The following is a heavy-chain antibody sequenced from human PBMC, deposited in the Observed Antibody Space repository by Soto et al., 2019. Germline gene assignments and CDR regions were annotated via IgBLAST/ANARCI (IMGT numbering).Heavy chain of an antibody. D-gene: IGHD3-22*01. CDR3: ARRPPIVVAPT. CDR1: GASFSDANYY. CDR2: FYYDGRT. Sequence: SSETLSLTCIVSGASFSDANYYWVWIRQPPGEGLEWIGSFYYDGRTYYNASLKSRVTISVDTSKNHFSLMLTSVTAADTAVYYCARRPPIVVAPTRGQGTLVTVSS. J-gene: IGHJ1*01. V-gene: IGHV4-39*02.